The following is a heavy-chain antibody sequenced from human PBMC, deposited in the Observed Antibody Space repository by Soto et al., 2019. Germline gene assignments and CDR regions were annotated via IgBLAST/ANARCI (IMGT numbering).Heavy chain of an antibody. D-gene: IGHD5-12*01. CDR3: ARGGIRYSGYGRRVPYYFDY. J-gene: IGHJ4*02. Sequence: QVQLQQWGAGLLKPSETLSLTCAVYGGSFSGYYWSWIRQPPGKGLEWIGEINHSGSTNYNPSLKSRVTISVDTSKNQFSLKLSSVTAADTAVYYCARGGIRYSGYGRRVPYYFDYWGQGTLVTVSS. CDR2: INHSGST. V-gene: IGHV4-34*01. CDR1: GGSFSGYY.